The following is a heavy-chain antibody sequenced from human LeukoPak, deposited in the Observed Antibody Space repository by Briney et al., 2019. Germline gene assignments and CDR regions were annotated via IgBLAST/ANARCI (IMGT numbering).Heavy chain of an antibody. Sequence: SQTLSLTCAISGYSVSSNSAAWLWIRQSPSRGLEWLGRTYYRSKWYNDYAVSVKRRITNNPDTSKNQFSLQLNSVTPEDTAVYYCERDWRDSSGYIDYWGQGTLVTVSS. V-gene: IGHV6-1*01. J-gene: IGHJ4*02. CDR2: TYYRSKWYN. CDR1: GYSVSSNSAA. CDR3: ERDWRDSSGYIDY. D-gene: IGHD3-22*01.